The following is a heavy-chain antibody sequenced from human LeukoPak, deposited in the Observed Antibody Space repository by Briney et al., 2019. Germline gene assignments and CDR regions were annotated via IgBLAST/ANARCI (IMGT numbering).Heavy chain of an antibody. V-gene: IGHV3-23*01. CDR2: ISGSGDDT. D-gene: IGHD5-18*01. CDR1: GFPFSSYA. CDR3: AKDPLNTLMVSPTFDY. Sequence: GGSLRLSCVDSGFPFSSYAMSWVRQAPGKGLEWVSGISGSGDDTYYAASVKGRFIVSRDTSKNTLYLQMNSLRAEDTAVYYCAKDPLNTLMVSPTFDYWGQGTLVTVSS. J-gene: IGHJ4*02.